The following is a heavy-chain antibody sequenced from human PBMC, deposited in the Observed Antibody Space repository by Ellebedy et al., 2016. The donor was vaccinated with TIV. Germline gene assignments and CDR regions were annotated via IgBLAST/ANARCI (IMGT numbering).Heavy chain of an antibody. CDR1: GFTFSSYA. V-gene: IGHV3-48*04. D-gene: IGHD2-15*01. CDR3: ARDLCSGGSCYSHDY. Sequence: PGGSLRLSCAASGFTFSSYAMSWVRQAPGKGLEWVSYISSSGSTIYYADSVKGRFTISRDNAKNSLYLQMNSLRAEDTAVYYCARDLCSGGSCYSHDYWGQGTLVTVSS. J-gene: IGHJ4*02. CDR2: ISSSGSTI.